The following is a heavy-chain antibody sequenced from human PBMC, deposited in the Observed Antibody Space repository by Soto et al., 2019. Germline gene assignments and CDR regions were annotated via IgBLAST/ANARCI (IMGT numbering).Heavy chain of an antibody. CDR2: INPNSGGT. CDR3: AKGGLQSTLFFDN. V-gene: IGHV1-2*02. CDR1: GYSLSGYY. J-gene: IGHJ4*02. D-gene: IGHD4-4*01. Sequence: GASVKVSCKASGYSLSGYYLHWVRQAPGQGPEWMGWINPNSGGTKYVQKFQGRVTMTRDTSISTVYLELSRLRSDDTAVYYCAKGGLQSTLFFDNWGRGTRVTVSS.